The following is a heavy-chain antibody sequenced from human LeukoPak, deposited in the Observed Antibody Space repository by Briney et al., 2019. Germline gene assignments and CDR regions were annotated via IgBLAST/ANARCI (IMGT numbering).Heavy chain of an antibody. CDR3: ANLLRWEPY. V-gene: IGHV3-30*18. CDR1: GFTFSSYG. CDR2: ISYDGSNK. D-gene: IGHD4-23*01. Sequence: GGSLRLSCAASGFTFSSYGMHWVRQAPGKGLEWVAVISYDGSNKYYADSVKGRFTISRDNSKNTLYLQMNSLRAEDAAVYYCANLLRWEPYWGQGTLVTVSS. J-gene: IGHJ4*02.